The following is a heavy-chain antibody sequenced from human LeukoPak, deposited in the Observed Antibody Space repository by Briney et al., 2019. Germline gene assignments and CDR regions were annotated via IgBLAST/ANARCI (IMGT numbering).Heavy chain of an antibody. D-gene: IGHD3-16*02. CDR2: IYTSGST. V-gene: IGHV4-61*02. Sequence: SQTLSLTCTVSGGSISSGSYYWSWIRQPAGKGLEWIGRIYTSGSTNYNPSLKSRVTISVDTSQNQFSLKLSSVTAADTAVYYCARGRDYVWGSYRYSPCFDYWGQGTLVTVSS. CDR3: ARGRDYVWGSYRYSPCFDY. J-gene: IGHJ4*02. CDR1: GGSISSGSYY.